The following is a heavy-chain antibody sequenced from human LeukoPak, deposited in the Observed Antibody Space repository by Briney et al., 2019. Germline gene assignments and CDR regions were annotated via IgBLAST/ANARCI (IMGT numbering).Heavy chain of an antibody. J-gene: IGHJ4*02. CDR3: ARGDSSGYSY. CDR1: GYTFTGYY. D-gene: IGHD3-22*01. V-gene: IGHV1-2*06. Sequence: ASVKVSCKASGYTFTGYYMHWVRQAPGQGREGMGRINPNSGGTNYAQKFQGRVTITRDASISTAYMELSRLRSDDTAVYYCARGDSSGYSYWGQGTLVTVSS. CDR2: INPNSGGT.